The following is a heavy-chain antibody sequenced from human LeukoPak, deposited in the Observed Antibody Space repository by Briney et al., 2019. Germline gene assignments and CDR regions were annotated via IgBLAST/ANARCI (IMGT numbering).Heavy chain of an antibody. CDR2: IYPGDSDT. CDR3: ASHGRDGYNYDAFDI. J-gene: IGHJ3*02. Sequence: GESLKISCKGSGYSFTSYWIGWVRQRPGKGLEWMGIIYPGDSDTRYSPSFQGQVTISADKSISTAYLQWSSLKASDTAMYYCASHGRDGYNYDAFDIWGQGTMVTVSS. CDR1: GYSFTSYW. D-gene: IGHD5-24*01. V-gene: IGHV5-51*01.